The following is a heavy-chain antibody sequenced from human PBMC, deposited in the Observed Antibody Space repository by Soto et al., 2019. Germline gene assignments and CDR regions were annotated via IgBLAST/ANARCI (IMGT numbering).Heavy chain of an antibody. D-gene: IGHD6-25*01. CDR2: IYYTGAT. CDR3: ARVFSSGSGWMYYFDF. Sequence: QVQLQESGPGLEESSGTLSLTCEVSSGSISSGNWWSWVRQPPGKGLEWIGEIYYTGATNYNPSLKSRVNMTIAKSKDQFSLTLRSATAADTAVYYCARVFSSGSGWMYYFDFWGQGILVSVSS. CDR1: SGSISSGNW. J-gene: IGHJ4*02. V-gene: IGHV4-4*02.